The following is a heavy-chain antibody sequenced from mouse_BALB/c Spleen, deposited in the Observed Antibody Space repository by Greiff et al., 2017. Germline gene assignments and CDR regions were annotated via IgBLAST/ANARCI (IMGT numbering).Heavy chain of an antibody. V-gene: IGHV14-4*02. J-gene: IGHJ4*01. CDR3: NYCGRSDAMDY. CDR2: IDPECDDT. CDR1: GFTLNDYY. D-gene: IGHD1-1*01. Sequence: EVPLKQSGAELVRSGASVKLSCTASGFTLNDYYMDWVWQSPEQGLEWIGWIDPECDDTEYATPVQGKATMTADTSSNTAYLQISSLTSEDTAVYYCNYCGRSDAMDYWGQGTSVTVSS.